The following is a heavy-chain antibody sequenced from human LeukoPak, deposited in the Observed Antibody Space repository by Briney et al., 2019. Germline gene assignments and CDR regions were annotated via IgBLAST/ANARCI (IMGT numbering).Heavy chain of an antibody. CDR3: AKGGGEYYDSSGSGYFDL. Sequence: SLRLSCAASGFTFDDYAMHWVRQAPGKGLEWVSGISWNSGSIGYADSVKGRFTISRDNAKNSLYLQMNSLRAEDTALYYCAKGGGEYYDSSGSGYFDLWGRGTLVTVSS. D-gene: IGHD3-22*01. J-gene: IGHJ2*01. CDR1: GFTFDDYA. CDR2: ISWNSGSI. V-gene: IGHV3-9*01.